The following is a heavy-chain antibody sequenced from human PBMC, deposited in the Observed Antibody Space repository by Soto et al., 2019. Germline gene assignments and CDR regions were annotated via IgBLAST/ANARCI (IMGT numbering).Heavy chain of an antibody. CDR1: GFIFSSYW. V-gene: IGHV3-74*01. J-gene: IGHJ4*02. Sequence: EVQLVASGGGLVQPGGSLRLSCEASGFIFSSYWMHWVRQDPGKELVFVSRISNDGSSTNYAVSVKGRFTISRDNAKNTLYLQMNSLRVEDTAVYYCTRERMGVGTAPDYWGQGTLVTVSS. CDR2: ISNDGSST. CDR3: TRERMGVGTAPDY. D-gene: IGHD2-15*01.